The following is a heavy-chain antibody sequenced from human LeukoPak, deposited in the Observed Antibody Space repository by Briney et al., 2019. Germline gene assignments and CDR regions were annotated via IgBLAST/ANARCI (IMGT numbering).Heavy chain of an antibody. Sequence: SXXLSLTCTVSGGSISSYYWSWIRQPPGKGLEWIGYIYYSGSTNYNPSLKSRVTISVDTSKNQFSLKLSSVTAADTAVYYCARVGPPVYGGIPRFDPWGQGTLVTVSS. V-gene: IGHV4-59*01. J-gene: IGHJ5*02. D-gene: IGHD4-23*01. CDR3: ARVGPPVYGGIPRFDP. CDR2: IYYSGST. CDR1: GGSISSYY.